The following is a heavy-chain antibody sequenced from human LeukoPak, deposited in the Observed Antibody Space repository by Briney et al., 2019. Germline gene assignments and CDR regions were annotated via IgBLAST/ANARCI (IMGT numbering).Heavy chain of an antibody. CDR2: IYYSGST. Sequence: PSETLSLTCTVSGGSISSSSYYWGWIRQPPGKGLEWIGSIYYSGSTYYNPSLKSRVTISVDTSKNQFSLKLSSVTAADTAVYYCARGLGRRDGYNWRYYYYMDVWGKGTTVTVSS. J-gene: IGHJ6*03. D-gene: IGHD5-24*01. V-gene: IGHV4-39*07. CDR1: GGSISSSSYY. CDR3: ARGLGRRDGYNWRYYYYMDV.